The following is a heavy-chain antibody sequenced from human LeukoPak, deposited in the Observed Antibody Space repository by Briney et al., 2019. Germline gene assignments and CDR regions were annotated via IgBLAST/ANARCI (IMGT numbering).Heavy chain of an antibody. D-gene: IGHD7-27*01. Sequence: KPGGSLRLSCAASGFGFSSGTMNWVRRAPGKALEWVSSLSGSGRLVWYAASVKGRLTISRDNAANSLFLQMNSLRVEDTAVYYCARDLQTGLAFDAWGQGTVVAVSS. J-gene: IGHJ3*01. V-gene: IGHV3-21*06. CDR1: GFGFSSGT. CDR2: LSGSGRLV. CDR3: ARDLQTGLAFDA.